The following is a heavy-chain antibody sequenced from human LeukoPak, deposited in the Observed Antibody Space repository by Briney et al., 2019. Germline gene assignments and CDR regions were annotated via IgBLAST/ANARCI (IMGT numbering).Heavy chain of an antibody. CDR3: AKDYYDSSGYLPYYFDY. J-gene: IGHJ4*02. V-gene: IGHV3-30*18. CDR1: GSTFSSYG. D-gene: IGHD3-22*01. Sequence: GRSLRLSCAASGSTFSSYGMHWVRQAPGKGLEWVAVISYDGSNKYYADSVKGRFTISRDNSKNTLYLQMNSLRAEDTAVYYCAKDYYDSSGYLPYYFDYWGQGTLVTVSS. CDR2: ISYDGSNK.